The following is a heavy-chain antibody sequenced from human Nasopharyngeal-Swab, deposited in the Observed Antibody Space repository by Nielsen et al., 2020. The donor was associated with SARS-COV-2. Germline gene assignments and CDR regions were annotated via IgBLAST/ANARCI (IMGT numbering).Heavy chain of an antibody. Sequence: SVKVSCKVSGGTFSKYAISWVRQAPGQGLEWMGGIIVNLGMTKYAQKFKDSVIINADASTGTAYMELSSLRSEYTAVYYCATWGIGYGENAHATFDSWGQGTQVTVSS. CDR1: GGTFSKYA. V-gene: IGHV1-69*10. J-gene: IGHJ4*02. CDR3: ATWGIGYGENAHATFDS. CDR2: IIVNLGMT. D-gene: IGHD4-17*01.